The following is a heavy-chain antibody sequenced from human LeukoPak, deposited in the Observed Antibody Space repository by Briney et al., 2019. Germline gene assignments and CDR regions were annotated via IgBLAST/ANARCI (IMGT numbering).Heavy chain of an antibody. CDR1: GFTVSSNY. J-gene: IGHJ5*02. V-gene: IGHV3-53*01. D-gene: IGHD6-19*01. CDR2: IYSGGST. CDR3: AREGAYSSGWFNWFDP. Sequence: GGSLRLSCAASGFTVSSNYMSWVRQAPGKGLEWVSVIYSGGSTYYADSVKGRFTISRDNSKNTLYLQMSSLRAEDTAVYYCAREGAYSSGWFNWFDPWGQGTLVTVSS.